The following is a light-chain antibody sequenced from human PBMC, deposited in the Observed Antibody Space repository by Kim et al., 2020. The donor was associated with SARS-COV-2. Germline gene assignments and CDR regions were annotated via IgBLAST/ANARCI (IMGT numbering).Light chain of an antibody. J-gene: IGKJ2*01. CDR2: KAS. CDR1: QSVSSW. CDR3: QQYDSHPYT. Sequence: DIKMTQSPSTLSASVGDRVTITCRASQSVSSWLAWYQQKPGKAPKLLIYKASTLEGGVPSRFSGRGSGTEFTLTINSLQPDDFATYSCQQYDSHPYTFGQGTKLEI. V-gene: IGKV1-5*03.